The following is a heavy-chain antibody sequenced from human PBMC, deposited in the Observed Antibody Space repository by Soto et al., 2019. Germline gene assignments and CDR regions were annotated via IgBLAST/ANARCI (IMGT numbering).Heavy chain of an antibody. V-gene: IGHV5-51*01. CDR2: IYPGDSDT. D-gene: IGHD5-18*01. CDR3: ANTDGYEVDY. J-gene: IGHJ4*01. Sequence: PGASLKISSKCSGYRFGSYWIAGGLQMPGQGLEWMGSIYPGDSDTTYSPSLQGQVTISADKSSTTVYLQWNTLKASDTAGEDCANTDGYEVDYWGPGTPVTVSS. CDR1: GYRFGSYW.